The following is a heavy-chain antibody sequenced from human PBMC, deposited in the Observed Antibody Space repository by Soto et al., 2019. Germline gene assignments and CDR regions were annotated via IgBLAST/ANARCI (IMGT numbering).Heavy chain of an antibody. Sequence: ASVKVSCKVSGYTLTELSMHWVRQAPGEGLEWMGGFDPEDGETIYAQKFQGRVTMTEDTSTDTAYMELSSLRSEDTAVYYCATFTTGTTFNYYFDYWGQGTLVTVSS. CDR2: FDPEDGET. D-gene: IGHD1-1*01. CDR1: GYTLTELS. CDR3: ATFTTGTTFNYYFDY. V-gene: IGHV1-24*01. J-gene: IGHJ4*02.